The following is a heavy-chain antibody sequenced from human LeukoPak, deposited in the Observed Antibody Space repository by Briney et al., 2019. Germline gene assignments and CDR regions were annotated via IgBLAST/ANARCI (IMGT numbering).Heavy chain of an antibody. D-gene: IGHD6-19*01. CDR1: GFTFSSYA. CDR3: ARDIAVSIAVAGTGIDY. Sequence: GRSLRLSGAASGFTFSSYAMHWVRQAPGKGLEWVAVISYDGSNKYYADSVKGRFTISRDNSKNTLYLQMNSLRAEDTAVYYCARDIAVSIAVAGTGIDYWGQGTLVTVSS. CDR2: ISYDGSNK. J-gene: IGHJ4*02. V-gene: IGHV3-30*04.